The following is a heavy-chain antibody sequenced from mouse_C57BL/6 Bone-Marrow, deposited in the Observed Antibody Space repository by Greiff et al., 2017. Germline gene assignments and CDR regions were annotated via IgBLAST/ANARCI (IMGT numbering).Heavy chain of an antibody. J-gene: IGHJ1*03. CDR1: GYSITSGYY. V-gene: IGHV3-6*01. CDR3: ARDYYSRGHFDV. CDR2: ISYDGSN. Sequence: VQLKQSGPGLVKPSQSLSLTCSVTGYSITSGYYWNWIRQFPGNKLEWMGYISYDGSNNYNPSLKNRISITRDTSKNQFFLKLNSVTTEDTATYYCARDYYSRGHFDVWGTGTTVTVSS. D-gene: IGHD2-5*01.